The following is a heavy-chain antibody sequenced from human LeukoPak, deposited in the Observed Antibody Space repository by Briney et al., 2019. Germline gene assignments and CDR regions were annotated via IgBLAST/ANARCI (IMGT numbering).Heavy chain of an antibody. CDR1: GYTFTSYD. D-gene: IGHD3-10*01. CDR3: ARGTLTYYYGSGSYWTDY. Sequence: ASVKVSCKASGYTFTSYDINWVRQAPGQGREWVGWMNPNSGNTGYAQKFQGRVTMTRNTSISTAYMELSSLRSEDTAVYYCARGTLTYYYGSGSYWTDYWGQGTLVTVSS. J-gene: IGHJ4*02. V-gene: IGHV1-8*01. CDR2: MNPNSGNT.